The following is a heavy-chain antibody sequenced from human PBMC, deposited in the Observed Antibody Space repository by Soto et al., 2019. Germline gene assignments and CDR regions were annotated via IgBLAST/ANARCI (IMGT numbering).Heavy chain of an antibody. CDR1: GFTVSSNY. CDR2: IYSGGST. D-gene: IGHD6-13*01. J-gene: IGHJ6*03. CDR3: ATHSSSWTNYYYYYMDV. Sequence: PGGSLRLSCAASGFTVSSNYMSWVRQAPGKGLEWVSVIYSGGSTYYADSVKGRFTISRDNSKNTLYLQMNSLGAEDTAVYYCATHSSSWTNYYYYYMDVWGKGTTVTVSS. V-gene: IGHV3-66*01.